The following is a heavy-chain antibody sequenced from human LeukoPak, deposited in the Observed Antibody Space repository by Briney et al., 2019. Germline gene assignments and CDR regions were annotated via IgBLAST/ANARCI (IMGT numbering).Heavy chain of an antibody. Sequence: PGGSLRLSCAASGFTFSNYAIHWVRQAPGKGLEWVALISYDGCNKYYADSVKGRFTISRDNSKNTLYLQMNSLRPEDMAVYYCARDTQEQGNWFDPWGQGTLVTVSS. CDR2: ISYDGCNK. D-gene: IGHD6-13*01. J-gene: IGHJ5*02. V-gene: IGHV3-30-3*01. CDR1: GFTFSNYA. CDR3: ARDTQEQGNWFDP.